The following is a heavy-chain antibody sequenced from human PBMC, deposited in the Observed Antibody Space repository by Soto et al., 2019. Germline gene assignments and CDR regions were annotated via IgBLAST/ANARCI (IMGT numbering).Heavy chain of an antibody. CDR1: GGTFSSYA. Sequence: SVKVSCKASGGTFSSYAISWVRQAPGQGLEWMGGIIPIFGTANYAQKFQGRVTITADESTSTAYMELSSLRSEDTAVYYCARDFVAGTNWFDPWGQGTLVTVSS. D-gene: IGHD6-19*01. CDR3: ARDFVAGTNWFDP. CDR2: IIPIFGTA. J-gene: IGHJ5*02. V-gene: IGHV1-69*13.